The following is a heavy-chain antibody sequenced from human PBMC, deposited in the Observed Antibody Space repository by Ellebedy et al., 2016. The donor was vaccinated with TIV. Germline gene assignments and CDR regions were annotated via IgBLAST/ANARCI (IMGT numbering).Heavy chain of an antibody. CDR2: INPSGGST. CDR1: GYTFTSYY. Sequence: AASVKVSCKASGYTFTSYYIHWVRQAPGQGLEWMGIINPSGGSTSYAQKLQGRVTMTRDTSTSTVYMELSSLRSEDTAVFYCARARGVIAENFDFWGQGTLVTVSS. V-gene: IGHV1-46*01. CDR3: ARARGVIAENFDF. D-gene: IGHD3-10*01. J-gene: IGHJ4*02.